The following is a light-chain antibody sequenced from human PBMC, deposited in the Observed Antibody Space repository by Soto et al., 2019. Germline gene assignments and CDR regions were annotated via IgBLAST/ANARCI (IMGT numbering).Light chain of an antibody. CDR3: QQNSSPPPIT. J-gene: IGKJ5*01. Sequence: DIQMTQSPSSLSASVGDRVTITCRASQNIANFLNWYQQKPGKAPKLLIYAASSLQSGVPSRFSGGGFGTDFTLTISSLPSEDFATYYCQQNSSPPPITFGQGTRLDIK. CDR1: QNIANF. CDR2: AAS. V-gene: IGKV1-39*01.